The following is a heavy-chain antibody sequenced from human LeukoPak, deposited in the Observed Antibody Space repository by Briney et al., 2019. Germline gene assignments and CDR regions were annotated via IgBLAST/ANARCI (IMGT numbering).Heavy chain of an antibody. CDR3: AKGVGATPDFDY. Sequence: GGSLRLSCAASGFTFSSYGMHWVRRTPGKGLEWVSSISSSSSYIYYADSVKGRFTISRDNAKNSLYLQMNSLRAEDTAVYYCAKGVGATPDFDYWGQGTLVTVSS. CDR1: GFTFSSYG. J-gene: IGHJ4*02. V-gene: IGHV3-21*01. CDR2: ISSSSSYI. D-gene: IGHD1-26*01.